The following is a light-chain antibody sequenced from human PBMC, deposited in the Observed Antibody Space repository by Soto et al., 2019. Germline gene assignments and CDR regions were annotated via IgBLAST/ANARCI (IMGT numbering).Light chain of an antibody. CDR3: QQRSDWPPFT. Sequence: ETILTQSPATLCLSPGESATLSCRASQSVKNFLAWYQQKPGQAPRLLIYDATKRATGVPDKFRGSGSGTDFTLTITSLEPEDFAVYYCQQRSDWPPFTFGPGTKVDVK. CDR1: QSVKNF. V-gene: IGKV3-11*01. J-gene: IGKJ3*01. CDR2: DAT.